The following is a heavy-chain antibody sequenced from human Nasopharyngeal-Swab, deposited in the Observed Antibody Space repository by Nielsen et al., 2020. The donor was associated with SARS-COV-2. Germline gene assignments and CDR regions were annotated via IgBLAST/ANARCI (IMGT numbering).Heavy chain of an antibody. J-gene: IGHJ2*01. Sequence: ASVKVSCKASGYTFTGYYMHWVRQAPGQGLEWMGRINPNSGGTNYAQKFQGRVTMTRDTSISTAYMELSRLRSDDTAVYYCARDRYPSSSYRYWYFDLWGRGTLVTVSS. V-gene: IGHV1-2*06. CDR2: INPNSGGT. CDR1: GYTFTGYY. CDR3: ARDRYPSSSYRYWYFDL. D-gene: IGHD6-6*01.